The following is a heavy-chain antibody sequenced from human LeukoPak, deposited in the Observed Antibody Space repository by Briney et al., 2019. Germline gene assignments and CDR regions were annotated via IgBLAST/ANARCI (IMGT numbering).Heavy chain of an antibody. CDR3: ARDAGDTAMVLDY. Sequence: GGSLRLSCAASGFTFSSYSMNWVRQAPGKGLEWVSSISSSSSYIYYADSVKGRFTISRDNAKNSLYLQMNSLRAEDTAVYYCARDAGDTAMVLDYWGQGTLVTVSS. CDR2: ISSSSSYI. V-gene: IGHV3-21*01. J-gene: IGHJ4*02. D-gene: IGHD5-18*01. CDR1: GFTFSSYS.